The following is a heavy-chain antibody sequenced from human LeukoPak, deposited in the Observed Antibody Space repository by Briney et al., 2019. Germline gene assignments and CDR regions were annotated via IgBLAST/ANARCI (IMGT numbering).Heavy chain of an antibody. J-gene: IGHJ5*02. CDR3: ARDRGIVVVPAARRHWFDP. Sequence: AASVKVSCKASGYTFSSYDINWVRQATGQGLEWMGWMSPNSGNTGYAQKFQGRVTMTRNTSISTAYMELSSLRSEDTAVYYCARDRGIVVVPAARRHWFDPWGQGTLVTVSS. D-gene: IGHD2-2*01. CDR2: MSPNSGNT. CDR1: GYTFSSYD. V-gene: IGHV1-8*01.